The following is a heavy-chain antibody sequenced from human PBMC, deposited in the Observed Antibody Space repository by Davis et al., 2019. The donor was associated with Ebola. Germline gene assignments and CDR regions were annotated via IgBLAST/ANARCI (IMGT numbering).Heavy chain of an antibody. D-gene: IGHD6-6*01. CDR3: ASIAARHVY. Sequence: MPSETLSLTCSVSGGSVGSDYWSWIRQSPGKGLEWIAFISNGGRTIYNPSLRGRVTISIDTSKNQFSLKLSSVTAADTAVYYCASIAARHVYWGQGTLVTVSS. J-gene: IGHJ4*02. CDR1: GGSVGSDY. CDR2: ISNGGRT. V-gene: IGHV4-59*02.